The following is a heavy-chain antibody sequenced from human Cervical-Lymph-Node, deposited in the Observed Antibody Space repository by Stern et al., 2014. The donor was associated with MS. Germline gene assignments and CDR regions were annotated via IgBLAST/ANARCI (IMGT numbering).Heavy chain of an antibody. D-gene: IGHD5-12*01. V-gene: IGHV5-51*03. Sequence: EVQLVESGADVKKPGESLKISCKASGYSFTNSWIGWARQMPGKGLGWVGIIYPGNFDTRSNPSCQGQVTISADRSISTAYLQWSSLKASDTAMYYCARLASYTGYDYDAFDMWGQGTRVTVSS. CDR2: IYPGNFDT. J-gene: IGHJ3*02. CDR1: GYSFTNSW. CDR3: ARLASYTGYDYDAFDM.